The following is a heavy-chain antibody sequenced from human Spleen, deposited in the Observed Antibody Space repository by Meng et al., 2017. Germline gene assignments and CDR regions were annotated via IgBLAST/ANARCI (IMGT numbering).Heavy chain of an antibody. V-gene: IGHV4-39*07. CDR3: AGLFYYFDY. D-gene: IGHD3-9*01. J-gene: IGHJ4*02. Sequence: SETLSLTCIVSGGSINVSDYYWGWIRQSPGKGLEWIGSIYNSGNTYYNPSLKSRVSISVDTSKNQFSLKLSSVTAADTAVYYCAGLFYYFDYWGQGTLVTVSS. CDR1: GGSINVSDYY. CDR2: IYNSGNT.